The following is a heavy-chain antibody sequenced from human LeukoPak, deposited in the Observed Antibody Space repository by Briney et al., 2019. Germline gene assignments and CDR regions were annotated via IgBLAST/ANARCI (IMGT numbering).Heavy chain of an antibody. CDR2: ISGGTSGT. D-gene: IGHD2-15*01. V-gene: IGHV3-23*01. Sequence: PGGSLRLSCAASGFSFSIYVMSWVRQAPGKGLEWVSTISGGTSGTHYADSVRGRFTISRDNSKNTLYLQMNSLRGEDTAVYYCARGDCSSSSCFVFDPWGQGTLVSVAS. CDR3: ARGDCSSSSCFVFDP. J-gene: IGHJ5*02. CDR1: GFSFSIYV.